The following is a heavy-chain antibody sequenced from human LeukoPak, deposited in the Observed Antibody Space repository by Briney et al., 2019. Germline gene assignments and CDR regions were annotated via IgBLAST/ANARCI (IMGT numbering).Heavy chain of an antibody. CDR1: GYTFTSYY. V-gene: IGHV1-46*01. CDR3: ARRNILVVPAAIGVFGVFDI. D-gene: IGHD2-2*02. Sequence: ASVKVSCKASGYTFTSYYMHWVRQAPGQGLEWMGIINPSGGSTSYAQKFQGRVTMTRDTSTSTVYMELSSLRSEDTAVYYCARRNILVVPAAIGVFGVFDIWGQGTMVTVSS. J-gene: IGHJ3*02. CDR2: INPSGGST.